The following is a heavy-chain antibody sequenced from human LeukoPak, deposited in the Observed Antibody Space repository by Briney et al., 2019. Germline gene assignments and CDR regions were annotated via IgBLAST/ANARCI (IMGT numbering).Heavy chain of an antibody. CDR3: ARVGPAATTYIWFDP. CDR2: INPNSGGT. CDR1: GYTFTGYY. J-gene: IGHJ5*02. V-gene: IGHV1-2*02. D-gene: IGHD2-2*01. Sequence: ASVKVSCKASGYTFTGYYMHWVRQAPGQGLEWMGWINPNSGGTSYAQKFQGRVTMARDTSISTAYMELSRLRSDDTAVYYCARVGPAATTYIWFDPWGQGTLVSDSS.